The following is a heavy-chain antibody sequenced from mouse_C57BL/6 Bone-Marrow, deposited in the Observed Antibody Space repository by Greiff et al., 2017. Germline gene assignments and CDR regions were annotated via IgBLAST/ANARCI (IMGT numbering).Heavy chain of an antibody. CDR2: ISSGSSTI. CDR1: GFTFSDYG. J-gene: IGHJ2*01. CDR3: TRKGDGDFDY. D-gene: IGHD1-1*01. V-gene: IGHV5-17*01. Sequence: EVQLKESGGGLVKPGGSLKLSCAASGFTFSDYGMHWVRQAPEKGLEWVAYISSGSSTIYYADTVKGRFTISRDNAKNNLFLHMSSLWSEDTAMYYGTRKGDGDFDYWGQGTTLTVSS.